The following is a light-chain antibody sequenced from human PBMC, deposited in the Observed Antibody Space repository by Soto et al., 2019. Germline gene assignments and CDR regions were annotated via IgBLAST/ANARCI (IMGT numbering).Light chain of an antibody. Sequence: QSVLTQPPSASGTPGQRVTISCSGSSSNIGSNTVNWYQQLPGTAPKLLIYSNNQRPSGVPDRFSGSKSGTSASLAISGLQSAEEAAYYCAAWDDSLNGVVFGGGTKLTVL. V-gene: IGLV1-44*01. CDR2: SNN. J-gene: IGLJ2*01. CDR1: SSNIGSNT. CDR3: AAWDDSLNGVV.